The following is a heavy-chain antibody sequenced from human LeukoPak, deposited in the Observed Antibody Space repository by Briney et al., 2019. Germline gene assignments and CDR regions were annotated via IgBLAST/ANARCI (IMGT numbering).Heavy chain of an antibody. V-gene: IGHV4-39*07. CDR2: IYYSGST. D-gene: IGHD2-2*02. CDR1: GGSISSSSYY. J-gene: IGHJ5*02. CDR3: ARDSCSSTSCYTASWFDP. Sequence: SETLSLTCTVSGGSISSSSYYWGWIRQPPGKGLEWIGSIYYSGSTYYTPSLKSRVTISADTSKNKFSLKLSSVTAADTAVYYCARDSCSSTSCYTASWFDPWGEGTLVTVSS.